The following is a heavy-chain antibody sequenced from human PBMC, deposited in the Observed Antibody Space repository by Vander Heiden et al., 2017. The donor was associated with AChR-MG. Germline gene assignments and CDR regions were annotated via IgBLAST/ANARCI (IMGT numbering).Heavy chain of an antibody. V-gene: IGHV3-72*01. J-gene: IGHJ4*02. CDR3: ARVAGTTWIQTYLDY. CDR1: GFTFSDDY. D-gene: IGHD1-1*01. CDR2: MRNKANSYTR. Sequence: EVQLVESGGGLVQPGGSLRLSCAASGFTFSDDYMDWVRQAPGKGLEWVGRMRNKANSYTREYAASVTGRFTISRDDSKDSLYLEMNSLKTEDTALYYCARVAGTTWIQTYLDYWGQGALVTVSP.